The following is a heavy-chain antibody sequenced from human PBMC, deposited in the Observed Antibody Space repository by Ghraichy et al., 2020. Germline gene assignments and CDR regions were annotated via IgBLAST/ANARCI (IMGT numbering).Heavy chain of an antibody. CDR3: TRDLGLVSSSWETDY. CDR1: GFTFGDYA. D-gene: IGHD6-13*01. CDR2: IRSKAYGGTT. V-gene: IGHV3-49*04. J-gene: IGHJ4*02. Sequence: GGSLRLSCTASGFTFGDYAMSWVRQAPGKGLEWVGFIRSKAYGGTTEYAASVKGRFTISRDDSKSIAYLQMNSLKTEDTAVYYCTRDLGLVSSSWETDYWGQGTLVTVSS.